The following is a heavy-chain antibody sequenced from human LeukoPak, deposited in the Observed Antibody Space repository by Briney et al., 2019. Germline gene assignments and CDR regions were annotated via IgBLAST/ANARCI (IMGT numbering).Heavy chain of an antibody. CDR3: ARAVSGSLYGDFDF. J-gene: IGHJ4*02. Sequence: WASVKVSCKASGYSFVFFGVSWVRQAPGQGLEWMGWIDSHNGDTKYAERLQGRVFMTTDTSTSTSYMELRSLRSDDTAVYYCARAVSGSLYGDFDFWGQGTLVTVSS. D-gene: IGHD1-26*01. CDR1: GYSFVFFG. CDR2: IDSHNGDT. V-gene: IGHV1-18*01.